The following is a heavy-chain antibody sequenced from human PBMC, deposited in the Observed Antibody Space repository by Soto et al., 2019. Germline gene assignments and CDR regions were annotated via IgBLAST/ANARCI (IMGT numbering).Heavy chain of an antibody. CDR2: INPNTGDT. V-gene: IGHV1-18*01. D-gene: IGHD1-26*01. Sequence: QVQLVQSGAEVKNTGASVKASCKASGYIFTHYGINWVRQAPGQGLEWMGWINPNTGDTKYAQKFQGRVTMTTDTSTTTAYMEVRSLRSDDTAVYYCARGGHLLYFDYCGQGTLVTVSS. CDR1: GYIFTHYG. CDR3: ARGGHLLYFDY. J-gene: IGHJ4*02.